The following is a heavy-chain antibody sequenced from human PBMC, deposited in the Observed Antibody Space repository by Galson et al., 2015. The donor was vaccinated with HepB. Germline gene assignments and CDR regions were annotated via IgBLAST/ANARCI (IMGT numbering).Heavy chain of an antibody. CDR2: IDHSGST. Sequence: TLSLTCAVSGDSISGISWWTWVRQPPGKGLEWIGEIDHSGSTNYNPSLKSRLTISVDKSKNQFSLKLSSVTAADTAVYYCARGYDRYSHYSGMDVWGQGTTVTVSS. CDR1: GDSISGISW. CDR3: ARGYDRYSHYSGMDV. V-gene: IGHV4-4*02. J-gene: IGHJ6*02. D-gene: IGHD3-3*01.